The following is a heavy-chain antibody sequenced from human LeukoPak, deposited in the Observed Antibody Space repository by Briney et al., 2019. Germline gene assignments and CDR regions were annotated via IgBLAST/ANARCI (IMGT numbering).Heavy chain of an antibody. CDR3: AREAKTYYDFWSEGFDP. V-gene: IGHV1-46*01. Sequence: ASVKVSCKASGYTFTSYYMHWVRQAPGQGLEWMGIINPSGGSTSYAQKFQGRVTMTRDTSISTAYMELSRLRSDDTAVYYCAREAKTYYDFWSEGFDPWGQGTLVTVSS. CDR2: INPSGGST. D-gene: IGHD3-3*01. J-gene: IGHJ5*02. CDR1: GYTFTSYY.